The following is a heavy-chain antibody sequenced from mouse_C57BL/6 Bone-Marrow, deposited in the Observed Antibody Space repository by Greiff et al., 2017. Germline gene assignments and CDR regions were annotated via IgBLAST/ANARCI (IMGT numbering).Heavy chain of an antibody. Sequence: EVKLQESGGGLVQPGGSMKLSCVASGFTFSNYWMNWVRQSPEKGLEWVAQIRLKSDNYATHYAESVKGRFTISRDDSKSSVYLQMNNLRAEDTGIYYCTITYYYGSRDYWGQGTTLTVSS. CDR2: IRLKSDNYAT. V-gene: IGHV6-3*01. J-gene: IGHJ2*01. D-gene: IGHD1-1*01. CDR1: GFTFSNYW. CDR3: TITYYYGSRDY.